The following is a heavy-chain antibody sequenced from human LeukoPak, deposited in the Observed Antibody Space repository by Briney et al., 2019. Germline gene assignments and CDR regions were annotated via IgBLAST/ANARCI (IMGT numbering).Heavy chain of an antibody. CDR2: IKGDGSSV. V-gene: IGHV3-74*01. D-gene: IGHD4-23*01. CDR1: GFTFSSYW. J-gene: IGHJ4*02. Sequence: GGSLRLSCAASGFTFSSYWMDWARQGPGKGLVWVARIKGDGSSVIYADSVKGRFTVSRDNSENTLYLHMNSLRAEDTAMYHCTRVRGEYGGTSDFWGQGTLVTVSS. CDR3: TRVRGEYGGTSDF.